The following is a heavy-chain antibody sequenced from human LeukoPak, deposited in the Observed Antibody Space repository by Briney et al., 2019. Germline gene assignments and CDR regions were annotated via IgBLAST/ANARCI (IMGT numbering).Heavy chain of an antibody. CDR2: ISAYNGNT. D-gene: IGHD2-2*02. CDR3: ARGGKVVPAAIREYYYYYMDV. Sequence: ASVKVSCKASGYTFTSYGISWVRQAPGQGLEWMGWISAYNGNTNYAQKFQGRVTMTTDTSTSTAYMELRSLRSDDTAVYYCARGGKVVPAAIREYYYYYMDVWGKGTTVTVSS. J-gene: IGHJ6*03. CDR1: GYTFTSYG. V-gene: IGHV1-18*01.